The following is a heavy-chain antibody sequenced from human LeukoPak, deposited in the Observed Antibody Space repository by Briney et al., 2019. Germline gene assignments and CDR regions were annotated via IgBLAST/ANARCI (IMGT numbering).Heavy chain of an antibody. CDR1: GGSISSSYF. V-gene: IGHV4-39*07. D-gene: IGHD3-10*01. Sequence: SETLSLTCTVSGGSISSSYFWGWIRQPPGKGLEWIGSIYYNDNTYYNPSLKSGVTISLDTSTNQFSLRLSSVTAADTAVYYCARNQYGSGSPLFDYWGQGTLVTVSS. CDR3: ARNQYGSGSPLFDY. J-gene: IGHJ4*02. CDR2: IYYNDNT.